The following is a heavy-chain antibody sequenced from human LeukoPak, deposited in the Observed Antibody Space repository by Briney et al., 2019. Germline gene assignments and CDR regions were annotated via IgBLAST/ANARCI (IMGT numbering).Heavy chain of an antibody. CDR3: ARDRSGWYGLNWFDP. V-gene: IGHV3-30*03. CDR2: ISYDGSNK. J-gene: IGHJ5*02. CDR1: GFTFSSYG. D-gene: IGHD6-19*01. Sequence: GGSLRLSCAASGFTFSSYGMHWVRQAPGKGLEWVAVISYDGSNKYYADSVKGRFTISRDNAKNSLYLQMNSLRAEDTAVYYCARDRSGWYGLNWFDPWGQGTLVTVSS.